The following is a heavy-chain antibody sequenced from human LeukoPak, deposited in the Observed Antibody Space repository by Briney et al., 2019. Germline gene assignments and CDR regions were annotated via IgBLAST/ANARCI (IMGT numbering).Heavy chain of an antibody. CDR2: INPYNGDT. J-gene: IGHJ4*02. CDR3: ARDLRSSSVYYFDY. V-gene: IGHV1-18*01. D-gene: IGHD6-6*01. CDR1: GYTFTNYG. Sequence: ASVKVSCKASGYTFTNYGISWVRQAPGQGLEWMAWINPYNGDTNFAQKLQGRVTVTTDTSTSTAYMELRSLGSDDTAVYYCARDLRSSSVYYFDYWGQGTLVTVSS.